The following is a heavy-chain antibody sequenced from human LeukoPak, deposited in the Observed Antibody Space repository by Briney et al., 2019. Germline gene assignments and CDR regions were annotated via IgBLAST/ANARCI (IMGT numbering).Heavy chain of an antibody. V-gene: IGHV1-18*01. J-gene: IGHJ6*02. D-gene: IGHD3-10*01. CDR2: IN. Sequence: ASVKVSCKASGYTFSTYGISWVRQAPGQGLEWMGWINNYAQKFQGRVTMTTETSTSTAYMELRSLRSDDTAVYYCARADSYTGMDVWGQGTTVTVSS. CDR3: ARADSYTGMDV. CDR1: GYTFSTYG.